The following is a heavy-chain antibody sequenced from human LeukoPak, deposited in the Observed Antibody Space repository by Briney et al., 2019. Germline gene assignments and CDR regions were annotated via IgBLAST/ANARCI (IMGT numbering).Heavy chain of an antibody. Sequence: GGSLRLSCAASGFTFSSYTMNWVRQAPGRGLEWVSFISTSSSYIYYADSVKGRFTISRDNAKNSLYLQMNSLRAEDTAVYYCAREDDYGDYYYYMDVWGKGTTVTVSS. CDR3: AREDDYGDYYYYMDV. D-gene: IGHD4-17*01. CDR2: ISTSSSYI. J-gene: IGHJ6*03. V-gene: IGHV3-21*01. CDR1: GFTFSSYT.